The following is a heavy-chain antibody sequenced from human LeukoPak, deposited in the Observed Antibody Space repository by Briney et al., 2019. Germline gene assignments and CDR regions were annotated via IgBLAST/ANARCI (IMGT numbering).Heavy chain of an antibody. CDR2: ISGYNGAT. V-gene: IGHV1-18*04. D-gene: IGHD6-19*01. CDR1: GYTFTSYN. CDR3: ARVSGSALDY. Sequence: ASVKVSCKASGYTFTSYNIGWVRQAPGQGLEWMGWISGYNGATHYARRLQGRVTMTTDTSTSTAYMELRSLRSDDTAVYYCARVSGSALDYWGQGTLVTVSS. J-gene: IGHJ4*02.